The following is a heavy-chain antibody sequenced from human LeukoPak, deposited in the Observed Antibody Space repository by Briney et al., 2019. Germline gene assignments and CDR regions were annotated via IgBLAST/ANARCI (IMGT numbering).Heavy chain of an antibody. CDR3: ASPQLGQLLLYGMDV. Sequence: GGSLRLSCAASGLTFSTYAMHWVRQAPGKGLEWVAVISYDGSDKYYADSVKGRFIISRDNSKNMLNLQINSLRDEDTAVYYCASPQLGQLLLYGMDVWGQGTTVTVSS. V-gene: IGHV3-30-3*01. D-gene: IGHD1-26*01. J-gene: IGHJ6*02. CDR1: GLTFSTYA. CDR2: ISYDGSDK.